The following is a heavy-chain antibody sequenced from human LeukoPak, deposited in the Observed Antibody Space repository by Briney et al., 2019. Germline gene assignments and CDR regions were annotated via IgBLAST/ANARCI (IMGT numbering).Heavy chain of an antibody. CDR1: GFTFSSYW. V-gene: IGHV3-7*01. CDR3: ARAGVYYDSSGYYSFDY. D-gene: IGHD3-22*01. Sequence: PGGSLRLSCAASGFTFSSYWMSWVRQAPGKGLKWVANIKQDGSEKYYVDSVKGRFTISRDNAKNSLYLQMNSLRAEDTAVYYCARAGVYYDSSGYYSFDYWGQGTLVTVSS. J-gene: IGHJ4*02. CDR2: IKQDGSEK.